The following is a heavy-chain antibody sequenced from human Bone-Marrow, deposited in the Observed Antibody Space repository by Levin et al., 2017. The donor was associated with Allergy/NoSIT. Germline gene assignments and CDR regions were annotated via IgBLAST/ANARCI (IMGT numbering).Heavy chain of an antibody. J-gene: IGHJ3*02. V-gene: IGHV3-20*04. CDR3: ARHRNTMNIQDGCES. CDR1: GFTFDDYG. D-gene: IGHD2/OR15-2a*01. CDR2: INWSGGRT. Sequence: GGSLRLSCAASGFTFDDYGMSWVRQAPGKGLEWVSVINWSGGRTGYADSVKGRLTISRDNANNSLYLQMNSLRVEDTALYYCARHRNTMNIQDGCESWSQGTMVTVSS.